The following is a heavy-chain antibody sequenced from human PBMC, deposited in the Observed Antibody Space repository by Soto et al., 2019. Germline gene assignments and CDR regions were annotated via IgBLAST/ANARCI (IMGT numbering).Heavy chain of an antibody. CDR2: ISGSGGST. Sequence: GGSLRLSCAASGFTFSSYAMSWVRQAPGKGLEWVSAISGSGGSTYYADSVKGRFTISRDNSKNTLYLQMNSLRAEDTAVYHCAKDLPLSSSWYLDYYYYGMDVWGQGTTVTVSS. D-gene: IGHD6-13*01. V-gene: IGHV3-23*01. CDR1: GFTFSSYA. J-gene: IGHJ6*02. CDR3: AKDLPLSSSWYLDYYYYGMDV.